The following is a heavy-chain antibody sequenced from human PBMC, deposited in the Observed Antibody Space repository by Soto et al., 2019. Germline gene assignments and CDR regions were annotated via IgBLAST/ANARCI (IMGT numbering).Heavy chain of an antibody. CDR2: ISGSGGST. Sequence: GGSLRLSCAASGFSFSNYAMNLIRQAQGKGLEWVSAISGSGGSTYYADSVKGRFTISRDNSKNTLYLQMNSLRAEDTAVYYCAKELSDCSNGVCYSDYFDYWGQGTLVTVSS. CDR3: AKELSDCSNGVCYSDYFDY. D-gene: IGHD2-8*01. V-gene: IGHV3-23*01. CDR1: GFSFSNYA. J-gene: IGHJ4*02.